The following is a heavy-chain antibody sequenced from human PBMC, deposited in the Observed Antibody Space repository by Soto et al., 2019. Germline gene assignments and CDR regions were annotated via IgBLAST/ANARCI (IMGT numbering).Heavy chain of an antibody. CDR1: GYTFTSYG. Sequence: ASVKVSCKASGYTFTSYGISWVRQAPGQGHEWLGWISVYNGNTNYAQKLQGRVTMTTDTSTSTAYMELRSLISDDTAVFYCAREGIGSTTVYYYYGMDVWGQGTTVTVSS. D-gene: IGHD5-12*01. V-gene: IGHV1-18*01. CDR3: AREGIGSTTVYYYYGMDV. J-gene: IGHJ6*02. CDR2: ISVYNGNT.